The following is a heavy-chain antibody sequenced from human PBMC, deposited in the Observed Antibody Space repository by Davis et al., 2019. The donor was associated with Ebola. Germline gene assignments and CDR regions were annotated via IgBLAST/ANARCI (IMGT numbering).Heavy chain of an antibody. CDR1: GNSFTNYR. CDR3: ASLRRTITGMDDAFDI. Sequence: GESLKISCPGSGNSFTNYRIGWVRQMPGKGLEWMGIIYTGDSDTRYSPSFRGQVTISVDKSTKTAFLVWTGLKASDTAMYYCASLRRTITGMDDAFDIWGQGTMVTVSS. D-gene: IGHD2-8*02. J-gene: IGHJ3*02. CDR2: IYTGDSDT. V-gene: IGHV5-51*01.